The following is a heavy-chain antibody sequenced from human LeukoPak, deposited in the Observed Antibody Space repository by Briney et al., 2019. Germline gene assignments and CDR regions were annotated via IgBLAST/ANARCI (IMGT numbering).Heavy chain of an antibody. J-gene: IGHJ3*01. CDR3: ARVPYVFDL. V-gene: IGHV3-74*01. CDR2: INRDGSST. CDR1: VYTFSNYW. Sequence: GGSLRLSYAASVYTFSNYWMHWVRQAPGKGLVWVSSINRDGSSTDYLDSVKGRFTISRDNARTTLYLQMNSLRAEDTAVYYCARVPYVFDLWGQGTMVTVSS.